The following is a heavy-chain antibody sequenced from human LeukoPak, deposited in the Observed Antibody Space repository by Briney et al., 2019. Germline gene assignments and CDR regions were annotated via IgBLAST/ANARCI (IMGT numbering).Heavy chain of an antibody. CDR3: ARFPRRITMIVVAYAFDI. V-gene: IGHV1-46*01. Sequence: VSVKVSCKASGYTFTSYYMHWVRQAPGQGLEWMGIINPSGGSTSYAQKFQGRVTMTRDTSTSTVYMELSSLRSEDTAVYYCARFPRRITMIVVAYAFDIWGQGTMVTVSS. J-gene: IGHJ3*02. CDR1: GYTFTSYY. D-gene: IGHD3-22*01. CDR2: INPSGGST.